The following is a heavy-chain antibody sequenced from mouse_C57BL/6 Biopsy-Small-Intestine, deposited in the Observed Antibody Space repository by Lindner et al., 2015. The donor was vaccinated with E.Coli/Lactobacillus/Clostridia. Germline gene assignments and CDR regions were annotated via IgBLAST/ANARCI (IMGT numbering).Heavy chain of an antibody. CDR2: IIPILTTP. D-gene: IGHD3-2*02. V-gene: IGHV1-81*01. CDR1: GGAFSTYA. J-gene: IGHJ4*01. Sequence: SVKVSCKASGGAFSTYAISWVRQAPGQGLEWMGGIIPILTTPSYAQRFQGRVTITADESTSTVYMELNSLTKEDTAVYFCAREGFREFQWGIGHWGQGTPVAVSS. CDR3: AREGFREFQWGIGH.